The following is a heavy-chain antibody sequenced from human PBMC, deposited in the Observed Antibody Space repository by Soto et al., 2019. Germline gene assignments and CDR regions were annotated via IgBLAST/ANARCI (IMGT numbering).Heavy chain of an antibody. J-gene: IGHJ5*02. V-gene: IGHV3-23*01. CDR1: VFIFSSYA. CDR2: ISGTGVNT. D-gene: IGHD6-6*01. Sequence: AGWSLRLSCEASVFIFSSYAITWVRQAPGKGLEWVSTISGTGVNTYYADSVKGRFTVSRDNSKNTVWLQMNSLRAADSSVYYCAKDSVHNLYRTSSLEDCFGPWGQGTLVTVSS. CDR3: AKDSVHNLYRTSSLEDCFGP.